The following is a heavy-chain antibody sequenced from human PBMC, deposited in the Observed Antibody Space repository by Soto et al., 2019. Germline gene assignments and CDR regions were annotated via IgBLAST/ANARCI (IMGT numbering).Heavy chain of an antibody. V-gene: IGHV1-18*04. CDR1: GYTFTSYG. D-gene: IGHD6-19*01. CDR2: ISVYNGDT. J-gene: IGHJ4*02. Sequence: GASVKVSCKASGYTFTSYGISWVRQAPGQGLEWMGWISVYNGDTKYAQKLLGRVTMTTDTSTSTAYMELRSLRSDDTAVYYCAKSSGAVAGYYFDYWGQGTLVTVSS. CDR3: AKSSGAVAGYYFDY.